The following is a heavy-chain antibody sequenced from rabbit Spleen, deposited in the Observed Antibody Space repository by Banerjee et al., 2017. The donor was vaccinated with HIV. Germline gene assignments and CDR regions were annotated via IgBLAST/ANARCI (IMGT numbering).Heavy chain of an antibody. D-gene: IGHD7-1*01. Sequence: QEQLVESGGGLVQPGTSLTLTYTASGFSLTSSYDMCWVRQAPGKGLEWVGCIYTGNDKTYYASWAKGRFTISKPSSTTVTLRMTSLTAADTATYFCARDTGTSFSTYGMDLWGQGTLVTVS. CDR1: GFSLTSSYD. V-gene: IGHV1S45*01. CDR3: ARDTGTSFSTYGMDL. J-gene: IGHJ6*01. CDR2: IYTGNDKT.